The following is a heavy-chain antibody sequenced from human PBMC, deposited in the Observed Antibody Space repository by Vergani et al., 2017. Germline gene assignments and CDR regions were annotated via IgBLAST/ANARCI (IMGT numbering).Heavy chain of an antibody. CDR3: AKYLRDSTDGLPDS. D-gene: IGHD2-21*01. V-gene: IGHV3-30*02. CDR2: IGKDGINT. J-gene: IGHJ4*02. Sequence: QVQLVESAGGVFQPGGSLRLSCAASGFTFSNFGMHWSRQAPGKGLEWLAYIGKDGINTKYRDAVKGRLTASRDNSKDILYLHMDSLRSEDTALYYCAKYLRDSTDGLPDSWGPGTLVIVSS. CDR1: GFTFSNFG.